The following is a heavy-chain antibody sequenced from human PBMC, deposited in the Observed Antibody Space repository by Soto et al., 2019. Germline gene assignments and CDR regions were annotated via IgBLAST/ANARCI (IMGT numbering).Heavy chain of an antibody. CDR1: GGSISSDY. CDR3: ARDTRLDSGSGYYYYVMDG. Sequence: SETLSLTCTVSGGSISSDYWSWIRQPPGQGLEWIGYIYYTGSTNYNPSLKSRVTISVDTSKNQFSLSLTSVTAADTAVYYCARDTRLDSGSGYYYYVMDGWGQGATVTVSS. D-gene: IGHD3-10*01. J-gene: IGHJ6*02. V-gene: IGHV4-59*01. CDR2: IYYTGST.